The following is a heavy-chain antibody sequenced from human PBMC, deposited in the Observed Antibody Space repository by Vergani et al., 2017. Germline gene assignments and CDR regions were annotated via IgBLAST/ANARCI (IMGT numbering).Heavy chain of an antibody. CDR3: ASCSGRWLPPDY. V-gene: IGHV1-69*11. Sequence: QVQLVQSGAEVKKPGSSVKVSCKASGGTFSSYAISWVRQAPGQGLEWMGRIIPILGTANYAQKVQGRVTITADESTSTAYMELSSLRSEDTAVYYCASCSGRWLPPDYWGQGTLVTVSS. D-gene: IGHD5-24*01. J-gene: IGHJ4*02. CDR2: IIPILGTA. CDR1: GGTFSSYA.